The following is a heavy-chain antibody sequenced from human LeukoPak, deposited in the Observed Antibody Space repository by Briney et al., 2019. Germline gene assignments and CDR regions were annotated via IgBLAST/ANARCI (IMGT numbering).Heavy chain of an antibody. Sequence: SVKVSCKASGGTFSSYAISWVRQAPGQGLEWMGRIIPILGIANYAQKFQGRVTITADKSTSTAYMELSSLRSEDTAVYYCARDLTYYYDSSGYYDYWGQGTLVTVSS. J-gene: IGHJ4*02. D-gene: IGHD3-22*01. CDR2: IIPILGIA. CDR3: ARDLTYYYDSSGYYDY. V-gene: IGHV1-69*04. CDR1: GGTFSSYA.